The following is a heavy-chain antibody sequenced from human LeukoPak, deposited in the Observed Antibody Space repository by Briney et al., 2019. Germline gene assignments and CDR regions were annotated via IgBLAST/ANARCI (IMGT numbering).Heavy chain of an antibody. CDR3: ARGGYSYGYYFDY. D-gene: IGHD5-18*01. CDR2: MNPNRGNT. CDR1: GYTFTRYD. V-gene: IGHV1-8*01. Sequence: GASVKVSCKASGYTFTRYDINWVRQATGQGLEWMGWMNPNRGNTGYAQKFQGRVTMTRNTSISTAYMELSSLRSEDTAVYYCARGGYSYGYYFDYWGQGTLVTVSS. J-gene: IGHJ4*02.